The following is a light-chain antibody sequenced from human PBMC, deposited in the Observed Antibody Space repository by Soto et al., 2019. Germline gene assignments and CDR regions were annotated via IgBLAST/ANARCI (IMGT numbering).Light chain of an antibody. V-gene: IGKV1-39*01. Sequence: PMTPSPSSLSASVGNRFTITCRASLPISNYLAWYQQKPGRAPRLLIYAASTLQSGVPSRFTGSGSGTEFTLTISGLQPEDFATYYCQHSYSRPIAFGQGTRLEVK. CDR1: LPISNY. J-gene: IGKJ5*01. CDR3: QHSYSRPIA. CDR2: AAS.